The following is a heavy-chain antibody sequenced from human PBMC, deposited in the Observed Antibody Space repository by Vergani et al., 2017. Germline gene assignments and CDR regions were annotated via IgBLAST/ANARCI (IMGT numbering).Heavy chain of an antibody. V-gene: IGHV3-7*01. CDR2: IKQDGSEK. CDR3: AGYYTRFDY. J-gene: IGHJ4*02. CDR1: GFTFSSYW. Sequence: EVQLVESGGGLVQPGGSLRLSCAASGFTFSSYWMSWVRQAPGKGLEWVANIKQDGSEKYYVDSVKGRFPISRDNANNSLYLQMNSLRAEDTAVYYCAGYYTRFDYWGQGTLVTVSS. D-gene: IGHD3-10*01.